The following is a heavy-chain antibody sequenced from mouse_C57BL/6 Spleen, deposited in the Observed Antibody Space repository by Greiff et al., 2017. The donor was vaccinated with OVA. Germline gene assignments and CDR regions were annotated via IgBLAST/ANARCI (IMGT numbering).Heavy chain of an antibody. CDR1: GYSITSGYY. V-gene: IGHV3-6*01. D-gene: IGHD1-1*01. J-gene: IGHJ1*03. CDR3: VKTGGYGSSYSYFDV. Sequence: EVQLQQSGPGLVKPSQSLSLTCSVTGYSITSGYYWNWIRQFPGNKLEWMGYISYDGSNNYNPSLKNRISITRDTSKNQFFLKLNSVTTEDTATYYCVKTGGYGSSYSYFDVWGTGTTVTVSS. CDR2: ISYDGSN.